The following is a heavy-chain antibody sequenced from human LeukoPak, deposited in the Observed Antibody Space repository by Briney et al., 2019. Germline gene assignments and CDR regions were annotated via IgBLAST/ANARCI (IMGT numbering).Heavy chain of an antibody. J-gene: IGHJ4*02. V-gene: IGHV4-34*01. CDR3: ARGDYFDY. CDR2: INDSGST. Sequence: WGTLSLTCAVYVGSFRVYYWSWIRQPPGKGLEWIGEINDSGSTNYNPSLKSRLTISVDTYKDQVSLKLSAVTAAETAEYYCARGDYFDYGGQGTLVTVST. CDR1: VGSFRVYY.